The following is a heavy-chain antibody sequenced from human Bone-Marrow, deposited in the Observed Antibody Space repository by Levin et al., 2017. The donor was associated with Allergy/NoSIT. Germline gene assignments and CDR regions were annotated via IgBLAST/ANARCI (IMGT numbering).Heavy chain of an antibody. CDR1: GGSVSSGSYY. J-gene: IGHJ5*02. Sequence: SETLSLTCTVSGGSVSSGSYYWSWIRQPPGKGLEWIGYIYYSGSTNYNPSLKSRVTISVDTSKNQFSLKLSSVTAADTAVYYCARGGDYYDSSVTNNWFDPWGQGTLVTVSS. V-gene: IGHV4-61*01. CDR2: IYYSGST. D-gene: IGHD3-22*01. CDR3: ARGGDYYDSSVTNNWFDP.